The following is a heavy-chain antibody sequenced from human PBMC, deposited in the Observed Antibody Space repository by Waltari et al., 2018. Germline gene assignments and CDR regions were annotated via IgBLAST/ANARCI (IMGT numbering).Heavy chain of an antibody. V-gene: IGHV3-21*01. CDR1: GFIFSSFS. Sequence: EVQLVESGGGLVKPGGSLRLSCAASGFIFSSFSLNWVRQAPGKGMEWVSSISSSSSYVYYADSVKGRFTISRDNAKNSLYLQMNSLRAEDTAVYYCARDYSEIVVIPASYTHYYYYGMDVWGQGTTVTVSS. CDR3: ARDYSEIVVIPASYTHYYYYGMDV. CDR2: ISSSSSYV. D-gene: IGHD2-2*01. J-gene: IGHJ6*02.